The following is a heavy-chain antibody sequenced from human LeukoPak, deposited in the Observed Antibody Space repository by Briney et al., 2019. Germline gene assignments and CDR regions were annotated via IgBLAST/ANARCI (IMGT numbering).Heavy chain of an antibody. CDR1: GFTFSRFA. V-gene: IGHV3-23*01. CDR3: AKEPRTLTTGIAVPYFDY. D-gene: IGHD6-19*01. Sequence: GGSLRLSCAASGFTFSRFAMSWVRQAPGKGLEWVSAISAGGGTTYYADSVKGRFTISRDNSKYTLYLQMNSLRAEDTAVYYCAKEPRTLTTGIAVPYFDYWGQGTLVTVSS. CDR2: ISAGGGTT. J-gene: IGHJ4*02.